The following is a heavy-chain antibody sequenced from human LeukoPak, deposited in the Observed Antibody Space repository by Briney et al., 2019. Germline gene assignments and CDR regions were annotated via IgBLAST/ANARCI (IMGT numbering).Heavy chain of an antibody. J-gene: IGHJ4*02. D-gene: IGHD2-2*01. CDR2: IYYSGST. V-gene: IGHV4-39*01. CDR1: GGSISSSGYY. CDR3: ARLRGIVVVPAAMNGYYFDY. Sequence: NASETLSLTCTASGGSISSSGYYWGWIRQPPGKGLEWIGSIYYSGSTYYNPSLKSRVTIFVDTSKHQFSLKLSSVTAADTAVYYCARLRGIVVVPAAMNGYYFDYWGQGTLVTVSS.